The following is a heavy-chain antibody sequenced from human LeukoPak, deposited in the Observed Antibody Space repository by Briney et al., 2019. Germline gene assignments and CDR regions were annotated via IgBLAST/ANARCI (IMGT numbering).Heavy chain of an antibody. Sequence: GGSLRPSCAASGFTFSSYSMNWVRQAPGKGLEWVSSISSSSSYIYYADSVKGRFTISRDNAKNSLYLQMNSLRAEDTAVYYCARVTVDDILTGPDYWGQGTLVTVSS. CDR1: GFTFSSYS. D-gene: IGHD3-9*01. CDR3: ARVTVDDILTGPDY. V-gene: IGHV3-21*01. CDR2: ISSSSSYI. J-gene: IGHJ4*02.